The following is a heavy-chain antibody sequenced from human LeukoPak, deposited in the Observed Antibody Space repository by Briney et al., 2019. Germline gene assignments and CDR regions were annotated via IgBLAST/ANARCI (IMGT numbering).Heavy chain of an antibody. CDR3: AREEYCSASSCAHDY. CDR1: GYTFTAYY. CDR2: MNPNSGDT. Sequence: ASVKVSCKASGYTFTAYYMHWVRQAPGQGLEWMGWMNPNSGDTNYAQNFQDRVTMTRDTSISTAYMELSRLTSDDTAVYYCAREEYCSASSCAHDYWGRGTLVTVSS. V-gene: IGHV1-2*02. J-gene: IGHJ4*02. D-gene: IGHD2-2*01.